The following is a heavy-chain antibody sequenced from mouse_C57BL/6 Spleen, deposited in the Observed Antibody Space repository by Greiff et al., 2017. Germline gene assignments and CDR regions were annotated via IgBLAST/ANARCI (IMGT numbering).Heavy chain of an antibody. CDR1: GFNIKDYY. J-gene: IGHJ4*01. CDR3: TSLLTAMDY. D-gene: IGHD6-1*01. V-gene: IGHV14-1*01. CDR2: IDPEDGDT. Sequence: EVKLVESGAELVRPGASVKLSCTASGFNIKDYYMHWVKQRPEQGLEWIGRIDPEDGDTESAPKFQGKATMTADPSSNTAYLQLSSLTSEDTAVYYCTSLLTAMDYWGQGTSVTVSS.